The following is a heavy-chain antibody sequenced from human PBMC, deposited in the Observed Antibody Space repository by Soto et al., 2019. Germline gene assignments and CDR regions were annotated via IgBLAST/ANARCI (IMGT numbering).Heavy chain of an antibody. J-gene: IGHJ4*02. Sequence: QVQLVQSGAEMKKPGASVKVSCESSGYTFTAYYIHWVRQAPGHGLEWMGWINPNGGGTKYAQKCQGRVTMNRDTSINTAYMELTRLTSDDTAVYYCARAVHTLIQGVRFRVDQWGQGTLVSVSS. V-gene: IGHV1-2*02. CDR1: GYTFTAYY. D-gene: IGHD3-10*01. CDR3: ARAVHTLIQGVRFRVDQ. CDR2: INPNGGGT.